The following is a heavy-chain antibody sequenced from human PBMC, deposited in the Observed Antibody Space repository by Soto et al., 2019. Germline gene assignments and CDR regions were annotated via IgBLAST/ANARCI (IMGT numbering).Heavy chain of an antibody. D-gene: IGHD1-26*01. Sequence: QVQLVESGGGVVQPGTSLRLSCAASGFTFSTYAMHWVRQAPGKGLEWVAVISYDGNNKYYADSVKGRFTISRDNSKNTLYLQMNSLRPDDTAVYFCARTGGSYDSYYFDYWGQGTLVTVSS. CDR1: GFTFSTYA. CDR2: ISYDGNNK. J-gene: IGHJ4*02. CDR3: ARTGGSYDSYYFDY. V-gene: IGHV3-30-3*01.